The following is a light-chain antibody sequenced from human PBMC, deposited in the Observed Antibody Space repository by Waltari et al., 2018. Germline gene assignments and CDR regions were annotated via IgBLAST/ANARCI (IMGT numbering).Light chain of an antibody. CDR3: QSYDSSRSGVV. CDR2: DQT. J-gene: IGLJ2*01. CDR1: TGAVTSGHY. V-gene: IGLV7-46*01. Sequence: QAVVTQEPSLTVSPGGTVTLTCGSSTGAVTSGHYPSWFQQKPGQAPRKLIYDQTNKHTRTPARFSGSVLGGKAALTLSCAQPEDEAEYYCQSYDSSRSGVVFGGWTKLTVL.